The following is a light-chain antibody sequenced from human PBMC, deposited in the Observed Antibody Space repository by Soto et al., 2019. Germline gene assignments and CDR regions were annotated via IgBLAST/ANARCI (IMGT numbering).Light chain of an antibody. V-gene: IGKV3-20*01. Sequence: IVLTQSPGTLSSTPGERATLSCRASQSVSTNNLAWYQQRPGQAPRLLIYGASRRATGIPDRFSGSGSGTDFTLTISRLEPEDFAVYYCQQYGSSGTFGQGTKVDI. CDR3: QQYGSSGT. CDR2: GAS. CDR1: QSVSTNN. J-gene: IGKJ1*01.